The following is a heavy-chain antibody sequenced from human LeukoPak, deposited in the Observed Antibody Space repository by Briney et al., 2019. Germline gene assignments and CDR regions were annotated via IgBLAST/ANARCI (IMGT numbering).Heavy chain of an antibody. J-gene: IGHJ4*02. D-gene: IGHD3-10*01. CDR3: ARSAVLWFGEFYYFDY. V-gene: IGHV3-7*03. CDR1: GFTFSSHW. CDR2: IKQDGREK. Sequence: PGGSLRLSCAASGFTFSSHWMSWVRQAPGKGLEWVANIKQDGREKYYVDSVKGRFTISRDNAKNSLYLQMNSLRAEDTAVYYCARSAVLWFGEFYYFDYWGQGTLVTVSS.